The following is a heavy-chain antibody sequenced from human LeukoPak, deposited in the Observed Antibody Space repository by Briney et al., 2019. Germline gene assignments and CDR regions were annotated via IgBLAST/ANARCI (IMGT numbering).Heavy chain of an antibody. J-gene: IGHJ4*02. D-gene: IGHD5-12*01. Sequence: ASVTVSCKASGYTFTSYYMHWVRQAPGQGLEWMGIINPSGGSTSYAQKFQGRVTMTRDMSTSTVYMGLSSLRSEDTAVYYCARGGAGYSGYDWHDYWGQGTLVTVSS. CDR3: ARGGAGYSGYDWHDY. CDR1: GYTFTSYY. V-gene: IGHV1-46*01. CDR2: INPSGGST.